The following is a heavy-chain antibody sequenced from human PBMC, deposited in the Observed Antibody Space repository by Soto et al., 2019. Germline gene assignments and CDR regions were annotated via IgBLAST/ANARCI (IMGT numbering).Heavy chain of an antibody. J-gene: IGHJ6*02. CDR3: AKDRWNYAGYYYYGMDV. V-gene: IGHV3-9*01. CDR1: GFTFDDYA. D-gene: IGHD1-7*01. Sequence: EVQLVESGGGLVQPGRSLRLSCAASGFTFDDYAMHWVRQAPGKGLEWVSGISWNSGSIGYADSVKGRFTISRDNAKNSLDLQTNSLRAEDTALYYCAKDRWNYAGYYYYGMDVWGQGTTVTVSS. CDR2: ISWNSGSI.